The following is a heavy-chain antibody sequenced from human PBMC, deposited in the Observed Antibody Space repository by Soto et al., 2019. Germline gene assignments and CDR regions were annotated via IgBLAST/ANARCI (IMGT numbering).Heavy chain of an antibody. Sequence: EVQLVESGGGLVQPGGSLRLSCAASGFTFSSYEMNWVRQAPGKGLEWVSYISSSGSTIYYADSVKGRFTISRDNAKNSLYLQMNSLRAEDTAVYYCARDLPPDYYDSSGPLLGDYYYGMDVWGQGTTVTVSS. J-gene: IGHJ6*02. V-gene: IGHV3-48*03. CDR2: ISSSGSTI. D-gene: IGHD3-22*01. CDR3: ARDLPPDYYDSSGPLLGDYYYGMDV. CDR1: GFTFSSYE.